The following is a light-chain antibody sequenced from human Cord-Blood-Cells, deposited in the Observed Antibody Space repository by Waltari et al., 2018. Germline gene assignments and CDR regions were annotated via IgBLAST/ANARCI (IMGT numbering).Light chain of an antibody. CDR3: QQGYSTPPA. CDR1: QSIISH. Sequence: DIQLTQPPSSLSASVGDRVTITCRASQSIISHLNWYQQKPGKAPKLLIYAASSLPSGVPSRVSGSGAGTGFTFTISSLQPEGCATYYCQQGYSTPPAFGQGTKVEIK. V-gene: IGKV1-39*01. J-gene: IGKJ1*01. CDR2: AAS.